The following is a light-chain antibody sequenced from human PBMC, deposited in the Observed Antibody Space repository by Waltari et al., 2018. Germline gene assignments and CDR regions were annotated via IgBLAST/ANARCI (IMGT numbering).Light chain of an antibody. J-gene: IGKJ5*01. CDR1: QSVLYSPNNKNY. Sequence: DIVMTQSPDSLAVSLGERATIHGKSSQSVLYSPNNKNYLAWYQQKPGQPPKLLIYWASTRESGVPDRFSGSGSGTDFTLTISSLQAEDVAVYYCQQYYSTHPTFGQGTRLEIK. CDR3: QQYYSTHPT. V-gene: IGKV4-1*01. CDR2: WAS.